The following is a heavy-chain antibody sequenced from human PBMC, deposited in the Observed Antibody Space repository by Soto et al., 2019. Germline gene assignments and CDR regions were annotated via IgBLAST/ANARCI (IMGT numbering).Heavy chain of an antibody. CDR2: IYYSGGT. V-gene: IGHV4-39*01. J-gene: IGHJ4*02. D-gene: IGHD3-16*01. CDR1: GGSISSSSYY. CDR3: ARTYTSGFDY. Sequence: SETLSLTCTVSGGSISSSSYYWGWIRQPPGKGLEWIGSIYYSGGTYYNPSLKSRVTISVDTSKNQFSLKLSSVTAADTAVYYCARTYTSGFDYWGQGTLVTVSS.